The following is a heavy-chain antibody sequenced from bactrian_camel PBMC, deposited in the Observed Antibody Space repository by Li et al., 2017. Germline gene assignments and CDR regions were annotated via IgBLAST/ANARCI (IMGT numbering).Heavy chain of an antibody. CDR2: IYSSGGIT. V-gene: IGHV3S1*01. CDR1: GFPFGFYF. J-gene: IGHJ4*01. Sequence: HVQLVESGGGSVQAGGSLRLSCAASGFPFGFYFMAWFRQAPGKGREGVAHIYSSGGITYYADSVKGRFTISRESAKNTLCLQMNSLKPEDTGMYYCAAGLRAGGNWLESGRYNYWGQGTQVTVS. D-gene: IGHD8*01. CDR3: AAGLRAGGNWLESGRYNY.